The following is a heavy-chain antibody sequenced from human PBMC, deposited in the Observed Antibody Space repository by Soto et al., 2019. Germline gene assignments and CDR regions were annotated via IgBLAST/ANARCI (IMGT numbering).Heavy chain of an antibody. CDR1: GFSLTTRGVG. CDR3: AHSQRGPRDF. D-gene: IGHD5-12*01. V-gene: IGHV2-5*02. J-gene: IGHJ4*02. CDR2: IYWDDDK. Sequence: SGPTLVNDTQTLTLTCTFSGFSLTTRGVGVGWIRQPPGKALEWLALIYWDDDKRYNPSLKSRLTITKDTSKDQVVLTVTNMDPLDTATYFCAHSQRGPRDFWGQGILVTVSS.